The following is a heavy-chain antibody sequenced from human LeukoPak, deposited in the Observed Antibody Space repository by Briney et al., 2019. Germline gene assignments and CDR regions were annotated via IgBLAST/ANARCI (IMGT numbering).Heavy chain of an antibody. D-gene: IGHD7-27*01. CDR1: GFTFSSCW. V-gene: IGHV3-7*01. Sequence: GGSLRLSCAASGFTFSSCWMSWVRQAPGKGLEWVAHIKQDGSEKNYVDSVKGRFTISRDNAKNSVLLQMDGLRAEDSAVYYCARDKMTGDSFFDFWGQGGLVTVSS. CDR3: ARDKMTGDSFFDF. J-gene: IGHJ4*02. CDR2: IKQDGSEK.